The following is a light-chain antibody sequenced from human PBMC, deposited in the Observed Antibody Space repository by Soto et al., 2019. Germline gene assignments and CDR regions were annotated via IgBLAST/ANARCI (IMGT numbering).Light chain of an antibody. CDR1: QSVRTY. J-gene: IGKJ4*01. Sequence: EIVLTQSPATLSLFPGERATLSCRASQSVRTYLAWYQQKPAQAPRLLISDASKKATGIPDRFSGSGSGTDFTLTISSLEAEDSAAYYCHQRSNWPRTFGGGSKVEIK. CDR3: HQRSNWPRT. V-gene: IGKV3-11*01. CDR2: DAS.